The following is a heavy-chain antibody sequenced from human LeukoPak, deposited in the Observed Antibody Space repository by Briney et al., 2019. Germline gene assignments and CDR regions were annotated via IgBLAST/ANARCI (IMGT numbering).Heavy chain of an antibody. V-gene: IGHV3-74*01. Sequence: GGSLRLSCAASGFSFSTYWMHWVRQAPGKGLVWVSRINTDGSSISYADSVKGRFIISRDNAKNTLHLQLDSLRVGDTAIYYCVRGYSGAYRIDYWGQGTLVTVSS. J-gene: IGHJ4*02. D-gene: IGHD5-12*01. CDR2: INTDGSSI. CDR1: GFSFSTYW. CDR3: VRGYSGAYRIDY.